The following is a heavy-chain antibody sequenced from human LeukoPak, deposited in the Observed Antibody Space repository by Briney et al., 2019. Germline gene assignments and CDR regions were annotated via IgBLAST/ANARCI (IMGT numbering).Heavy chain of an antibody. CDR1: GFTFSDYG. CDR3: AKLAVTGNDY. J-gene: IGHJ4*02. D-gene: IGHD6-19*01. V-gene: IGHV3-30*18. Sequence: PGGSLRLSCAVSGFTFSDYGMHWVRQAPGRGLEWVALISYDGSNKYYADSVKGRFTISRDNSKNTLYLQMNSLRAEDTAVYYCAKLAVTGNDYWGQGTLVTVSS. CDR2: ISYDGSNK.